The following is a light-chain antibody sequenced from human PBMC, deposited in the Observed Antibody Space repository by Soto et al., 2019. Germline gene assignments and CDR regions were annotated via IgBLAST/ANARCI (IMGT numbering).Light chain of an antibody. CDR3: CSYAGTVAYG. CDR1: GSDIDAYNL. CDR2: EVN. J-gene: IGLJ1*01. V-gene: IGLV2-23*02. Sequence: QSALTQPASVSGSPGQSITLSCAGNGSDIDAYNLAYWYQQHSGKAPKLIIVEVNTRPAGISNRFSGSKSGDTASLTISGLQAEDEADYFCCSYAGTVAYGFGTGTKVTAL.